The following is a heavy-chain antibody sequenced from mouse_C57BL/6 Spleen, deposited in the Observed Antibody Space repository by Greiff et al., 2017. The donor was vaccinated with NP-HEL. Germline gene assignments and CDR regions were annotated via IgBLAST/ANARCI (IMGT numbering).Heavy chain of an antibody. CDR2: IDPEDGET. CDR1: GFNITDYY. CDR3: ARERWHDYDEDYAMDY. J-gene: IGHJ4*01. V-gene: IGHV14-2*01. D-gene: IGHD2-4*01. Sequence: EVKLQQSGAELVKPGASVKLSCTASGFNITDYYMHWVKQRTEQGLEWIGRIDPEDGETKYAPKFQGKATITADTSSNTAYLQLSSLTSEDTAVYYCARERWHDYDEDYAMDYWGQGTSVTVSS.